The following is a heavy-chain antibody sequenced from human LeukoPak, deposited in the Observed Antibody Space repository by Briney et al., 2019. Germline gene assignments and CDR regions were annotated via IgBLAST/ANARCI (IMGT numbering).Heavy chain of an antibody. CDR1: GGSISSSSYY. D-gene: IGHD6-13*01. CDR3: ARRGIAAPFDP. CDR2: IYYSGST. V-gene: IGHV4-39*01. Sequence: SETLSLTCTVSGGSISSSSYYLGWIRQPPGKGLEWIGSIYYSGSTYYNPSLKSRVTISVDTSKNQFSLKLSSVTAADTAVYYCARRGIAAPFDPWGQGTLVTVSS. J-gene: IGHJ5*02.